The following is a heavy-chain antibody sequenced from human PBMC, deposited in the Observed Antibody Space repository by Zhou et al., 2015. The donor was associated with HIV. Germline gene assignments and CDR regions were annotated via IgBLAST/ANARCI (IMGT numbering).Heavy chain of an antibody. D-gene: IGHD2-15*01. CDR3: ARDSGYCSGGSCHN. CDR1: GGTFSSYA. J-gene: IGHJ4*02. V-gene: IGHV1-69*01. CDR2: IIPIFGTA. Sequence: QVVLIQSGSEVKRPGSSVKVSCKASGGTFSSYAISWVRQAPGQGLEWMGGIIPIFGTANYAQKFQGRVTITADESTSTAYMELSSLRSEDTAVYYCARDSGYCSGGSCHNWGQGTLVTVSS.